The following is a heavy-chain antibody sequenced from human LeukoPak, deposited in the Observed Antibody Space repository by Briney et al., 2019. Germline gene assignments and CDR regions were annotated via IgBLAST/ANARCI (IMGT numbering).Heavy chain of an antibody. J-gene: IGHJ3*02. CDR2: INSDGSYT. Sequence: GGSLRLSCAASGFTFKSTWMHWVRQAPGKGLVWVSRINSDGSYTNYADFVKGRFTISRDNSRNTLYLQMNSLRAEDTAVYYCAKDISMVRGVIVAGGAFDIWGQGTMVTVSS. V-gene: IGHV3-74*01. CDR1: GFTFKSTW. D-gene: IGHD3-10*01. CDR3: AKDISMVRGVIVAGGAFDI.